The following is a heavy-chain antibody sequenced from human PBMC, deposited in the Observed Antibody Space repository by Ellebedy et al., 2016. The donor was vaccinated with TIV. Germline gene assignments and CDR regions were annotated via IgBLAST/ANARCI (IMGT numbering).Heavy chain of an antibody. D-gene: IGHD3-3*01. CDR3: ARLMTYHDLLSGAELWDYFDY. V-gene: IGHV5-10-1*01. CDR2: VDPRDSYA. Sequence: GESLKISCKGSGYSFTNYWIIWVRHMPGKGLEWMGGVDPRDSYAKYSSSFQGHVTISADKSISTAYLQWSSLKASDTAIYYCARLMTYHDLLSGAELWDYFDYWGQGNLVTVSS. CDR1: GYSFTNYW. J-gene: IGHJ4*02.